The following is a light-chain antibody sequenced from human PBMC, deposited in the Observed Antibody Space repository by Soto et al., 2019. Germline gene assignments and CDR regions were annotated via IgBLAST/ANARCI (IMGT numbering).Light chain of an antibody. J-gene: IGKJ1*01. CDR1: QGIRTY. CDR2: AAS. CDR3: QQSYSTPQT. V-gene: IGKV1-39*01. Sequence: IQMTQYQTSLAASVGDRVTVTCRARQGIRTYLNWYQQKKGQAPKLVIYAASSLQSGVPSRFSGSGYETDLTLTISSMKNEDFETYYCQQSYSTPQTFGQGTKVDIK.